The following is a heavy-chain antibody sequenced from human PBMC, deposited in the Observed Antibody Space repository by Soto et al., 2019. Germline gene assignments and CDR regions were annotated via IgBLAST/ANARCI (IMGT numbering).Heavy chain of an antibody. J-gene: IGHJ4*02. V-gene: IGHV4-59*08. CDR3: ARLFRDVYNAVEY. CDR1: GGSISSYH. D-gene: IGHD3-3*01. CDR2: TSNSAPT. Sequence: ETLSLTCTVSGGSISSYHWSWIRQSPGKGLEWIGYTSNSAPTIYNPSLKSRVTISADTSKNQFSLRLSSVTAADTAVYFCARLFRDVYNAVEYWGQADLVTVSS.